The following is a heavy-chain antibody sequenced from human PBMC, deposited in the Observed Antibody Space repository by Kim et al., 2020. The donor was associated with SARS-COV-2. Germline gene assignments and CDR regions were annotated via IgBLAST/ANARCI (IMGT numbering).Heavy chain of an antibody. CDR2: ISYDGSNK. CDR3: ARERSPDIVVVPAASFEDETNDDY. J-gene: IGHJ4*02. V-gene: IGHV3-30-3*01. CDR1: GFTFSSYA. Sequence: GGSLRLSCAASGFTFSSYAMHWVRQAPGKGLEWVAVISYDGSNKYYADSVKGRFTISRDNSKNTLYLQMNSLRAEDTAVYYCARERSPDIVVVPAASFEDETNDDYWGQGTLVTVSS. D-gene: IGHD2-2*01.